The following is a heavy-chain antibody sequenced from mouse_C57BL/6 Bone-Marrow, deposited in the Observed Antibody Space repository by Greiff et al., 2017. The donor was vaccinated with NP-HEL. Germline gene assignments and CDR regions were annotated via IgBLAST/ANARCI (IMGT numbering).Heavy chain of an antibody. Sequence: VKLMESGAELVKPGASVKMSCKASGYTFTSYWITWVKQRPGQGLEWIGDIYPGSGSTNYNEKFKSKATLTVDTSSSTAYMQLSSLTSEDSAVYYCAREGYYYGSSYDFDYWGQGTTLTVSS. CDR2: IYPGSGST. V-gene: IGHV1-55*01. J-gene: IGHJ2*01. CDR3: AREGYYYGSSYDFDY. D-gene: IGHD1-1*01. CDR1: GYTFTSYW.